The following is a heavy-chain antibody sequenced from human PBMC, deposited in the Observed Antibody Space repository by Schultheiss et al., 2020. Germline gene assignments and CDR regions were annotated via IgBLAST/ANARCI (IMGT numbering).Heavy chain of an antibody. CDR2: IGTAGDT. J-gene: IGHJ5*02. CDR1: GFTFSSYD. V-gene: IGHV3-13*01. CDR3: TRDRAYGWFDP. Sequence: GGSLRLSCAASGFTFSSYDMHWVRQATGKGLEWVSAIGTAGDTYYPGSVKGRFTISRDNVRNTVYLQMNSLRAEDTAVYYCTRDRAYGWFDPWGQGTLVTLSS. D-gene: IGHD4-17*01.